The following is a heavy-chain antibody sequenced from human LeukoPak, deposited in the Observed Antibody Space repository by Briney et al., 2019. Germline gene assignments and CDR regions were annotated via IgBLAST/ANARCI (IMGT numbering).Heavy chain of an antibody. Sequence: GESLKISCKGSGYSFTSYWIGWVRQMPGKSLEWMGIIYPGDSDTRYSPSFQGQVTISADKSISTAYLQWSSLKASDTAMYYCARRRSGYCSSTSCYNYFDYWGQGTLVTVSS. CDR3: ARRRSGYCSSTSCYNYFDY. V-gene: IGHV5-51*01. CDR1: GYSFTSYW. D-gene: IGHD2-2*02. CDR2: IYPGDSDT. J-gene: IGHJ4*02.